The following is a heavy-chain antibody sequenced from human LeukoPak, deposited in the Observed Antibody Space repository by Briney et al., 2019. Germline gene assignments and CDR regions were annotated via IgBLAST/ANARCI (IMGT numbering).Heavy chain of an antibody. CDR2: INHSGST. Sequence: SETLSLTCAVYGGSFSGYYWSWIRQPPGKGLEWIGEINHSGSTNYNPSLKSRVTISVDTSKNQFSLKLSSVTAADTAVYYCARVGGYCTNGVCRKRNFDYWGQGTLVTVSS. CDR3: ARVGGYCTNGVCRKRNFDY. CDR1: GGSFSGYY. J-gene: IGHJ4*02. D-gene: IGHD2-8*01. V-gene: IGHV4-34*01.